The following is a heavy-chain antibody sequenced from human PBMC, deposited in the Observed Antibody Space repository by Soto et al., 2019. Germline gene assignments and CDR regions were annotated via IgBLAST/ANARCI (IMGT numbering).Heavy chain of an antibody. V-gene: IGHV1-8*01. Sequence: ASVKVSCKASGYIFTSYDINWVRQATGQGLEWMGWMNPNSGNTGYAQKFQGRVTMTRNTSISTAYMELSSLRSEDTAVYYCARGSSSWSQYYYYMDVWGKGTTVTVSS. CDR1: GYIFTSYD. CDR2: MNPNSGNT. CDR3: ARGSSSWSQYYYYMDV. D-gene: IGHD6-13*01. J-gene: IGHJ6*03.